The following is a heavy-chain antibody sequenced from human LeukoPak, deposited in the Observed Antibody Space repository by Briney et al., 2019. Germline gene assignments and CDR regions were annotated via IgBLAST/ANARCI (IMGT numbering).Heavy chain of an antibody. CDR2: ISGSGGST. CDR3: AKGGYSYYGMDV. V-gene: IGHV3-23*01. J-gene: IGHJ6*02. CDR1: GFTFDDYG. Sequence: PGGSLRLSCAASGFTFDDYGMSWVRQVPGKGLEWVSAISGSGGSTYYADSVKGRFTISRDNSKNTLYLQINSLRAEDTAVYYCAKGGYSYYGMDVWGQGTTVTVSS.